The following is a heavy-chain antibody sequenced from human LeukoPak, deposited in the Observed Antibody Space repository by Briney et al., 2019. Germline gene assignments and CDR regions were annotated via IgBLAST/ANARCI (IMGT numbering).Heavy chain of an antibody. CDR3: VRDRGDTSFDY. CDR2: INSDGSST. CDR1: GFTFSSHW. Sequence: GGSLRLSCAASGFTFSSHWMHWVRQAPGKGLVWVSRINSDGSSTSYADSVKGRFTISRDNAKNTLYVQMNSLRVEDTAVYYCVRDRGDTSFDYWGQGTPVTVSS. V-gene: IGHV3-74*01. D-gene: IGHD3-10*01. J-gene: IGHJ4*02.